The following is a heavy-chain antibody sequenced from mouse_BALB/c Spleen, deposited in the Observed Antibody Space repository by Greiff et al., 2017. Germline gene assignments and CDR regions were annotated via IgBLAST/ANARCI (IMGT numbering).Heavy chain of an antibody. CDR2: IDPANGNT. CDR1: GFNIKDTY. Sequence: VQLQQSGAELVKPGASVKLSCTASGFNIKDTYMHWVKQRPEQGLEWIGRIDPANGNTKYDPKFQGKATITADTSSNTAYLQLSSLTSEDTAVYYCARSDYGAMDDWGQGTSVTVSS. D-gene: IGHD2-4*01. J-gene: IGHJ4*01. V-gene: IGHV14-3*02. CDR3: ARSDYGAMDD.